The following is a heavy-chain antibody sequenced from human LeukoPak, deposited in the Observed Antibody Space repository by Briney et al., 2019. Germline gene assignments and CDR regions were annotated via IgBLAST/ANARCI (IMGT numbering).Heavy chain of an antibody. D-gene: IGHD3-10*01. CDR1: GGTFSSYA. CDR2: IIPIFGTA. J-gene: IGHJ3*02. Sequence: SVKVSCKASGGTFSSYAISWVRQAPGQGLEWMGGIIPIFGTANYAQKFQGRVTITADESTSTAYMELSSLRSGDTAVYYCARTRWFGELFGAFDIWGQGTMVTVSS. V-gene: IGHV1-69*01. CDR3: ARTRWFGELFGAFDI.